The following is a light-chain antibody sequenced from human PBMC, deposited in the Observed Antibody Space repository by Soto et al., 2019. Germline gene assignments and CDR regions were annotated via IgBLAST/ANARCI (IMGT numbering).Light chain of an antibody. CDR1: QTVYNN. Sequence: IVMTQSPATLSVSPGEKATLSCRASQTVYNNLAWYQQKPGQALRLLGYFASTRATGIPARFSGSGSGTEFSLTFSCLQSEDFAPYDCQQYTAWPLTFGGGTKVETK. V-gene: IGKV3-15*01. J-gene: IGKJ4*01. CDR2: FAS. CDR3: QQYTAWPLT.